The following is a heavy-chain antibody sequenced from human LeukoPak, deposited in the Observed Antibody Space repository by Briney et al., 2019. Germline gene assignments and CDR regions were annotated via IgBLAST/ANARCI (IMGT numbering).Heavy chain of an antibody. J-gene: IGHJ4*02. CDR1: GFTFSSYG. Sequence: GGSLRLSCAASGFTFSSYGMHWVRQAPGKGLEWVAFIRYDGSNKYYADSVKGRFTISRDNSKNTLYLQMNSLRAEDTAVYYCAKDLSPGLRYFDWLTTLSDYWGQGTLVTVSS. CDR3: AKDLSPGLRYFDWLTTLSDY. V-gene: IGHV3-30*02. D-gene: IGHD3-9*01. CDR2: IRYDGSNK.